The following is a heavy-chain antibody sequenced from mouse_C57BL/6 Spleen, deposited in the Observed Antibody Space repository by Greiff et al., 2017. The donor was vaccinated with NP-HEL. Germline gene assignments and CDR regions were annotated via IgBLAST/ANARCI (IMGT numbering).Heavy chain of an antibody. D-gene: IGHD2-4*01. CDR1: GYAFSSSW. CDR2: IYPGDGDT. J-gene: IGHJ3*01. V-gene: IGHV1-82*01. Sequence: QVQLQQSGPELVKPGASVKISCKASGYAFSSSWMNWVKQRPGKGLEWIGRIYPGDGDTNYNFPFKGKATLTADKSSSTAYMQLSSLTSEDSAVYFCARSGYDYDGAWFAYWGQGTLVTVSA. CDR3: ARSGYDYDGAWFAY.